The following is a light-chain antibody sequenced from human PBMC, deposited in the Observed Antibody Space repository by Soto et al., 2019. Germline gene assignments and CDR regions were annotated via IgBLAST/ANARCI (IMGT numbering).Light chain of an antibody. CDR2: KAS. V-gene: IGKV1-5*03. J-gene: IGKJ1*01. Sequence: DIQMTKSPSTLSASVGDRVTITCRASQSISSWLAWYQQKPGTAPKLLIYKASTLQTGVPSRFSGSGSGTEFTLTISSLQPDDFATYYCQQYNDNWTFGQGTK. CDR1: QSISSW. CDR3: QQYNDNWT.